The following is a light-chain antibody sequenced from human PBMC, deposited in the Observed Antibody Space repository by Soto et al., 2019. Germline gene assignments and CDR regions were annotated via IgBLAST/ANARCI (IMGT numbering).Light chain of an antibody. Sequence: ERVLIPSVGALLITTGERATLSCRASQSVSSGYLVWYQQRPGQPPRLLIYGTSNRAAGIPDRFSGSGSGTDFTLTIYRLEPEDSAVYYCQQYGSSALTFGRGTKV. CDR1: QSVSSGY. J-gene: IGKJ4*01. CDR3: QQYGSSALT. V-gene: IGKV3-20*01. CDR2: GTS.